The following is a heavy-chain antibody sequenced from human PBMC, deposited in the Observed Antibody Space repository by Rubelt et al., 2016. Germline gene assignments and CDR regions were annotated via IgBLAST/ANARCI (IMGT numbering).Heavy chain of an antibody. D-gene: IGHD4-17*01. V-gene: IGHV3-21*01. J-gene: IGHJ6*03. CDR2: ISSSSSYI. CDR3: ARDGGASYGVLGVSYMDV. CDR1: GFTFSSYS. Sequence: RLSCAASGFTFSSYSMNWVRQAPGKGLEWVSSISSSSSYIYYADSVKGRFTISRDNAKNSLYLQMNSLRAEDTAVYYCARDGGASYGVLGVSYMDVWGKGTTVTVSS.